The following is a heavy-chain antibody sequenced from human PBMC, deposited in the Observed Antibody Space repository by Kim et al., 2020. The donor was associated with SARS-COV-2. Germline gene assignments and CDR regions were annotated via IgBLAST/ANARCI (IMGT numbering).Heavy chain of an antibody. J-gene: IGHJ4*02. D-gene: IGHD2-2*01. Sequence: GRFTISRDNSKNTLYLQMNSLRAEDTAVYYCAKTNYRYCSSTSCYGAFDYWGQGTLVTVSS. V-gene: IGHV3-30*02. CDR3: AKTNYRYCSSTSCYGAFDY.